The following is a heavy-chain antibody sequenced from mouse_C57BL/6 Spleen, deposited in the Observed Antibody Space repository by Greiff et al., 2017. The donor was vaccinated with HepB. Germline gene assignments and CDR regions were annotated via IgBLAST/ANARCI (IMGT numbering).Heavy chain of an antibody. J-gene: IGHJ2*01. CDR1: GYTFTDYY. D-gene: IGHD2-4*01. Sequence: VQLQQSGAELVKPGASVKISCKASGYTFTDYYMNWVKQSPGQSLEWIGDIHPNNGGTSYNQKFKGKATLTVDKSSSTAYMELSSLTSEDSAVYYCARESAGDDYDYFDYWGQGTTLTVSS. V-gene: IGHV1-26*01. CDR3: ARESAGDDYDYFDY. CDR2: IHPNNGGT.